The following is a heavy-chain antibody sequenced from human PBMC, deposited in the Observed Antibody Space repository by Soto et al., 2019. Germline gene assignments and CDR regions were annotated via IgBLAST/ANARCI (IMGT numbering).Heavy chain of an antibody. CDR2: ISGSGGSA. CDR1: GFTFSSYA. CDR3: AKESVDRSGGYKGGLGDY. Sequence: EVQVLESGGGLVQSGGSLRLSCAASGFTFSSYAMSWVRQAPGKGLEWVSAISGSGGSAYYADSVKGRFTISRDNSKNTLYLQMNSLRADDTAVYYCAKESVDRSGGYKGGLGDYWGQGTLVTVSS. V-gene: IGHV3-23*01. D-gene: IGHD6-19*01. J-gene: IGHJ4*02.